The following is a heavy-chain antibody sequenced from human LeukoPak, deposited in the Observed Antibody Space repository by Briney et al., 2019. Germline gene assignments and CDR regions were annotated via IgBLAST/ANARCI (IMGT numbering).Heavy chain of an antibody. J-gene: IGHJ4*02. CDR1: GGSISSYY. V-gene: IGHV4-59*01. CDR2: IYYSGST. D-gene: IGHD3-22*01. CDR3: AAWRDSSGYLTDY. Sequence: SETLSLTCTVSGGSISSYYWSWIRQPPGKGLEWIGYIYYSGSTNYNPSLKSRVTISVDTSKNQFSLKLSSVTAADTAVYYCAAWRDSSGYLTDYWGQGTLVTVSS.